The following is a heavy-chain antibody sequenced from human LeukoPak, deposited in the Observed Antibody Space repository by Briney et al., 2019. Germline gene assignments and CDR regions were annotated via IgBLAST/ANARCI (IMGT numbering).Heavy chain of an antibody. CDR3: ATWPRNDYAY. V-gene: IGHV3-23*01. Sequence: GGSPRLSCAASGFTFSRYAMSWVRQAPGKGLEWVSAIGDRGGSTYTYYIDSVKGRFTISRDNSKNVLYLQMNTLRAEDTAVYYCATWPRNDYAYWGQGTLVTVSS. J-gene: IGHJ4*02. CDR2: IGDRGGSTYT. CDR1: GFTFSRYA. D-gene: IGHD3-16*01.